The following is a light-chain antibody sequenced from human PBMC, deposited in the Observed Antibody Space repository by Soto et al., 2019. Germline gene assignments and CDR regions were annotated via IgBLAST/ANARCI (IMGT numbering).Light chain of an antibody. CDR2: IND. Sequence: QSLLTQPPSASGTAGQRITISCSGSSSNIGDNPVNWYQQLPGAAPKLLIYINDQRPSGVPDRFSGSKSGTSASLAISGLQPEDEADYYCAAWDDSLNALFGTGTKVTVL. CDR1: SSNIGDNP. V-gene: IGLV1-44*01. CDR3: AAWDDSLNAL. J-gene: IGLJ1*01.